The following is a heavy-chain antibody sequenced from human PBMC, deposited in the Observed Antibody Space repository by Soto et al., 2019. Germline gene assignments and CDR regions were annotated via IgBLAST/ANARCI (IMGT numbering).Heavy chain of an antibody. CDR3: ARVAY. Sequence: GESLKISCEASGFTFSRVSMNWVRQVPGKGLXWXAXXXSXXXXTWYADSVKGRFIISRDNAQNSLFLQMNTLRPEDSAIYYCARVAYWGPGTQVTVSS. V-gene: IGHV3-21*04. J-gene: IGHJ4*02. CDR2: XXSXXXXT. CDR1: GFTFSRVS.